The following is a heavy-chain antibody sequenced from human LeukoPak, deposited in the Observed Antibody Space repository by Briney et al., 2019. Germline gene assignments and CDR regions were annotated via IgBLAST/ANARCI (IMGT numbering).Heavy chain of an antibody. D-gene: IGHD6-19*01. CDR3: ARVTYSSGWHFDY. CDR1: GGTFSSYA. Sequence: SVKVSCKASGGTFSSYAISWVRQAPGQGLEWMGGIIPIFGTANYAQKFQGRVTITADESTSTAYMELSSLRSEDTAVYYCARVTYSSGWHFDYWGQGTLVTVSS. CDR2: IIPIFGTA. V-gene: IGHV1-69*13. J-gene: IGHJ4*02.